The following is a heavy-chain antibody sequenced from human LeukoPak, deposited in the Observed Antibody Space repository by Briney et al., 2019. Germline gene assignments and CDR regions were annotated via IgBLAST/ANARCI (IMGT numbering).Heavy chain of an antibody. CDR1: GFTFSSYG. D-gene: IGHD3-10*01. CDR2: IRYDGSNK. CDR3: AKDNDLWFGELLRGYYFDY. J-gene: IGHJ4*02. V-gene: IGHV3-30*02. Sequence: PGRSLRLSCAASGFTFSSYGMHWVRQAPGKGLEWVAFIRYDGSNKYYADSVKGRFTISRDNSKNTLYLQMNSLRAEDTAVYYCAKDNDLWFGELLRGYYFDYWGQGTLVTVSS.